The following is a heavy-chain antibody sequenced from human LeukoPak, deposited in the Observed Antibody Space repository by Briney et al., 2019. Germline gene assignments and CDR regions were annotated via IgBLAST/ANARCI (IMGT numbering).Heavy chain of an antibody. Sequence: GGSLRLSCAASGFTFSTYAMSWVRQAPGRGLEWVSAIRGGGATTYYADSVKGRFTISRDNSKNTLYLQMNSLRAEDTAVYYCASHGITMEEHFQHWGQGTLVTVSS. CDR3: ASHGITMEEHFQH. J-gene: IGHJ1*01. CDR1: GFTFSTYA. D-gene: IGHD3-10*01. CDR2: IRGGGATT. V-gene: IGHV3-23*01.